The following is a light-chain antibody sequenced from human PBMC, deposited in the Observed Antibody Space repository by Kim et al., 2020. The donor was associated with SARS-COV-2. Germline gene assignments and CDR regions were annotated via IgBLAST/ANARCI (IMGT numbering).Light chain of an antibody. CDR3: SAWDNSLSAWV. CDR1: TNNVGNEG. V-gene: IGLV10-54*04. J-gene: IGLJ3*02. Sequence: QAGLTQPPSVSKDLRQTATLTCTGNTNNVGNEGAAWLQQHQGHPPKLLSYRNNNRPSGISERFSTSRSGNTASLTITGLQPEDEADYYCSAWDNSLSAWVFGRGTQLTVL. CDR2: RNN.